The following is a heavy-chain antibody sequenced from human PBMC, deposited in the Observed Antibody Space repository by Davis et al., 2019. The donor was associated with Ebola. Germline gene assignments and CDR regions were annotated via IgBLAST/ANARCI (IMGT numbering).Heavy chain of an antibody. D-gene: IGHD3-3*01. CDR1: GGSFSGYY. CDR3: ARHPDVSGYFY. Sequence: SETLSLTCAVYGGSFSGYYWSWIRQPPGQGLEWIGYIYYSGSTNYNPSLKSRVTISVDTSKNQFSLKVTSVTAADTAVYYCARHPDVSGYFYWGQGTLVTVSS. J-gene: IGHJ4*02. V-gene: IGHV4-59*08. CDR2: IYYSGST.